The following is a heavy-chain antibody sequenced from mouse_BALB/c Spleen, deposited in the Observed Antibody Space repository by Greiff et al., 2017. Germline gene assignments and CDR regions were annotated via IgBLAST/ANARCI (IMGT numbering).Heavy chain of an antibody. J-gene: IGHJ2*01. CDR1: GYSFTGYY. D-gene: IGHD2-3*01. CDR3: ARSGDGYYTRLDY. Sequence: LVKTGASVKISCKASGYSFTGYYMHWVKQSHGKSLEWIGYISCYNGATSYNQKFKGKATFTVDTSSSTAYMQFNSLTSEDSAVYYCARSGDGYYTRLDYWGQGTTLTVSS. V-gene: IGHV1S34*01. CDR2: ISCYNGAT.